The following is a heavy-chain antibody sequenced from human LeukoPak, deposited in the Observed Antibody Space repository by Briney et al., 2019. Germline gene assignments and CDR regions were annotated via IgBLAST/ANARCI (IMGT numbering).Heavy chain of an antibody. J-gene: IGHJ5*02. CDR2: IYTSGST. Sequence: SQTLSLTCNVSGGSISSGSYYWSWIRQPAGKGLECIGRIYTSGSTNYNPSLKSRVTISVDTSKNQLSLKLRSVTAADTAVYYCARAYYDFWSGEVPGWFDPWGQGTLVTVSS. D-gene: IGHD3-3*01. V-gene: IGHV4-61*02. CDR3: ARAYYDFWSGEVPGWFDP. CDR1: GGSISSGSYY.